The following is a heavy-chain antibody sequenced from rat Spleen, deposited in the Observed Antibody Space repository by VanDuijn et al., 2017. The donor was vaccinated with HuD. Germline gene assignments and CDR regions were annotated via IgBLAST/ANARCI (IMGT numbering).Heavy chain of an antibody. CDR2: ISSGGST. J-gene: IGHJ2*01. CDR1: GFSLTSYG. Sequence: QVQLKESGPGLVQPSQTLSLTCTVSGFSLTSYGVSWVHQPPGKGLEWIAAISSGGSTYYNSALKSRLSISRDTSKSQVFLKMNSLQTEDTAMYFCARSPWDYWGQGVMVTVSS. V-gene: IGHV2S8*01. CDR3: ARSPWDY.